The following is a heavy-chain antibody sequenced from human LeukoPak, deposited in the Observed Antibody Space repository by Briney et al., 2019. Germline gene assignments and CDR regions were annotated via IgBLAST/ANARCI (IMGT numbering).Heavy chain of an antibody. D-gene: IGHD1-26*01. J-gene: IGHJ4*02. CDR1: GGSISSGDYY. CDR2: IYYRGST. Sequence: KTSETLSLTCTVSGGSISSGDYYWSWIRQPPGKGLEWIGYIYYRGSTYYNPSLKSRVTISVDTSKNQFSLKLSSVTAADTAVYYCARDQYSGSYMIFDYWGQGTLVTVSS. CDR3: ARDQYSGSYMIFDY. V-gene: IGHV4-30-4*01.